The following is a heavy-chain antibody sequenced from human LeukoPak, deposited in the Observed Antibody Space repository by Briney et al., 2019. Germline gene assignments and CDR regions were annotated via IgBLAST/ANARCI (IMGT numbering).Heavy chain of an antibody. CDR1: GGSISSYY. CDR2: TYYSGST. CDR3: ARFNIVVVPAATRRINWFDP. V-gene: IGHV4-59*01. Sequence: SETLSLTCTVSGGSISSYYWSWIRQPPGKGLEWIGYTYYSGSTNYNPSLKSRVTISVDTSKNQFSLKLSSVTAADTAVYYCARFNIVVVPAATRRINWFDPWGQGTLVTVSS. D-gene: IGHD2-2*01. J-gene: IGHJ5*02.